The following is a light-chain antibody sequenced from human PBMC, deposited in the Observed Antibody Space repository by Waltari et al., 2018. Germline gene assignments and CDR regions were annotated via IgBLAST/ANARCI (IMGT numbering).Light chain of an antibody. Sequence: AIRMTQSPSSCSASTGDTVTITCRANQSVTSYLAWYQQKPGTAPKLLLYAVSTLQSGIPSRFSGAGSGTDFTLTINCLQSEDFATYYCQQYYSYPYTFGQGTKLEI. CDR1: QSVTSY. CDR2: AVS. CDR3: QQYYSYPYT. J-gene: IGKJ2*01. V-gene: IGKV1-8*01.